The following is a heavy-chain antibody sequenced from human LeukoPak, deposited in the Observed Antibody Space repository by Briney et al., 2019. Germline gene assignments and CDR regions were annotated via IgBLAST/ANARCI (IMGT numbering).Heavy chain of an antibody. CDR2: IYTSGST. CDR1: GYSISSGYY. Sequence: PSETLSLTCTVSGYSISSGYYWGWIRQPPGKGLEWIGRIYTSGSTNYNPSLKSRVTISVDTSKNQFSLKLSSVTAADTAVYYCAREIVPAALPDYWGQGTLVTVSS. CDR3: AREIVPAALPDY. J-gene: IGHJ4*02. D-gene: IGHD2-2*01. V-gene: IGHV4-38-2*02.